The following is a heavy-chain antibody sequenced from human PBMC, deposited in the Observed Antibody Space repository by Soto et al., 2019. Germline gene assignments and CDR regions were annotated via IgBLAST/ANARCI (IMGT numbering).Heavy chain of an antibody. J-gene: IGHJ6*02. D-gene: IGHD6-6*01. CDR2: IIPIFGTA. CDR1: GGTFSSYA. Sequence: SVKVSCKASGGTFSSYAISWVRQAPGQGLEWMGGIIPIFGTANYAQKFQGRVTVTADESTSTAYMELSSLRSEDTAVYYCAREIRISSSSLGYGMDAWGQGTTVTVSS. V-gene: IGHV1-69*13. CDR3: AREIRISSSSLGYGMDA.